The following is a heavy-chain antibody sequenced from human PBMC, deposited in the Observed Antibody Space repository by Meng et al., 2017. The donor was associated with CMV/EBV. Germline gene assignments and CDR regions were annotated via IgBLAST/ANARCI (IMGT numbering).Heavy chain of an antibody. V-gene: IGHV1-69*10. CDR3: ARNDFWSGPNYYYGMDV. Sequence: SVKVSCKASGGTFSSYAISWVRQAPGQGLEWMGGIIPILGIANYAQKLQGRVTITADKSTSTAYMELSRLRSEDTAVYYCARNDFWSGPNYYYGMDVWGQGTTVTVSS. D-gene: IGHD3-3*01. CDR2: IIPILGIA. CDR1: GGTFSSYA. J-gene: IGHJ6*02.